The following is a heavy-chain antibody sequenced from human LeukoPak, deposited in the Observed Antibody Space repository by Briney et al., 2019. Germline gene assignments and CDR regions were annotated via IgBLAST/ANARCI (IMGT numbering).Heavy chain of an antibody. CDR3: ARTNYGSGSYMIDP. Sequence: HVASVKVSCTASGCTFTSYDFNWVRQATGQGLEWMGWMNPNSGNTGYAQKFQGRVTMTRNTSISTAYMELSSLRSEDTAVYYCARTNYGSGSYMIDPWGQGTLVTVSS. CDR1: GCTFTSYD. CDR2: MNPNSGNT. D-gene: IGHD3-10*01. J-gene: IGHJ5*02. V-gene: IGHV1-8*01.